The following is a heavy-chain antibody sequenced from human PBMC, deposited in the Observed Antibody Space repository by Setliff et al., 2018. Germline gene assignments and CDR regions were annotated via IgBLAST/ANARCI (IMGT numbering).Heavy chain of an antibody. CDR3: ARDRTIFGVNNFYFYMDV. CDR1: GYSISSGHF. CDR2: IFYSGSS. V-gene: IGHV4-61*01. J-gene: IGHJ6*03. Sequence: TLSLTCGVSGYSISSGHFWGWIRQPPGKGLEWIGYIFYSGSSNYNPSLKSRVTISVDAPRNQFSLRLNSVTAADTAVYYCARDRTIFGVNNFYFYMDVWGRGTTVTVSS. D-gene: IGHD3-3*01.